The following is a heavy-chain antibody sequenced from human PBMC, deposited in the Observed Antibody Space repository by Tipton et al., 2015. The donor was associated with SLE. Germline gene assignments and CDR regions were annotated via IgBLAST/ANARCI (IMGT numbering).Heavy chain of an antibody. CDR2: IYYSGGT. CDR3: ARVGASGAFDI. D-gene: IGHD3-16*01. Sequence: LRLSCTVSGGSISSYYWSWIRQPPGKGLEWIGYIYYSGGTNYNPSLKSRVTISVDTSKNQFSLKLSSVTAADTAVYYCARVGASGAFDIWGQGTMVTVSS. J-gene: IGHJ3*02. CDR1: GGSISSYY. V-gene: IGHV4-59*01.